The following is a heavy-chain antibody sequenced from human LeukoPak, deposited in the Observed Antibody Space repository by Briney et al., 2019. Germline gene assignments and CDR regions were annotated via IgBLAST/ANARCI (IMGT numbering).Heavy chain of an antibody. CDR1: GFSFSSQG. D-gene: IGHD4-23*01. CDR3: ARVLGPTVATMYFND. Sequence: GGSLRLSCAASGFSFSSQGMNWIRQPPGKGLEWLSYISGSSSTMYFADSVKGRFTISRDNAKNSVYLQMNSLRDEDTAVYYCARVLGPTVATMYFNDWGQGTLVTVSS. J-gene: IGHJ4*02. CDR2: ISGSSSTM. V-gene: IGHV3-48*02.